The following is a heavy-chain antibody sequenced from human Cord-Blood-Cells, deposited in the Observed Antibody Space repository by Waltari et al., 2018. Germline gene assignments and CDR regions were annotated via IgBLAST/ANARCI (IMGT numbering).Heavy chain of an antibody. J-gene: IGHJ4*02. CDR1: GYTLTELS. V-gene: IGHV1-24*01. Sequence: QVQLVQSGAEVKKPGASVKVSCKVSGYTLTELSMHWVRQAPGKGLEWMGGFDPEDVETIYAQKFQGRGTMTEDTSTDTAYMELSSLRSEDTAVYYCATSPGYSSSWDYWGQGTLVTVSS. CDR2: FDPEDVET. D-gene: IGHD6-13*01. CDR3: ATSPGYSSSWDY.